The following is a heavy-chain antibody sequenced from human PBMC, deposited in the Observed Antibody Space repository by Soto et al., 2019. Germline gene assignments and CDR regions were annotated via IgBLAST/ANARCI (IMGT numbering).Heavy chain of an antibody. V-gene: IGHV3-23*01. CDR2: ISDRGGNT. Sequence: EVPLLESGGGLVQPGGSLRLSCAASGFTFSSYPMSWVRQAPGKGLEWVSIISDRGGNTYYTDSVKGRFTISRDNSKSTLYLQMNSLRVEDTAVYYCAKETLSSGDYDYWGQGTLVTVSS. CDR1: GFTFSSYP. CDR3: AKETLSSGDYDY. J-gene: IGHJ4*02. D-gene: IGHD4-17*01.